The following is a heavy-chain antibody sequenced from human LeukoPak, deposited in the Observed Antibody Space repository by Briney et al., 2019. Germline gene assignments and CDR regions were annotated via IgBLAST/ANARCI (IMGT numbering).Heavy chain of an antibody. V-gene: IGHV3-74*01. CDR3: ANRATGSGYYYMDV. CDR2: INSDGINT. Sequence: PGGCLRLSCAASGFTFSNYWMHWVRQAPGKGLVWVSRINSDGINTSYAASVKGRFTISRDNSKNTLYLQMNSLRAEDTAVYYCANRATGSGYYYMDVWGKGTTVTISS. D-gene: IGHD5-12*01. CDR1: GFTFSNYW. J-gene: IGHJ6*03.